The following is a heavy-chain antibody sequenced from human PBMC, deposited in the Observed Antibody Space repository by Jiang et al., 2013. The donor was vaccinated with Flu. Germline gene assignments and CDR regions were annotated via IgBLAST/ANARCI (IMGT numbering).Heavy chain of an antibody. CDR1: GGSISSYY. CDR3: ARVHYDYGDQPVAFDI. CDR2: IYYSGST. Sequence: GPGLVKPSETLSLTCTVSGGSISSYYWGWIRQPPGKGLEWIGYIYYSGSTNYNPSLKSRVTISVDTSKNQFSLKLSSVTAADTAVYYCARVHYDYGDQPVAFDIWGPRDKWSPSLQ. D-gene: IGHD4-17*01. V-gene: IGHV4-59*01. J-gene: IGHJ3*02.